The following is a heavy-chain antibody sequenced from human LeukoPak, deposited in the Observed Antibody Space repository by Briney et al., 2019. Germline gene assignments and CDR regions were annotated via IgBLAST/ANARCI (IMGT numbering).Heavy chain of an antibody. CDR2: INHSGST. V-gene: IGHV4-34*01. D-gene: IGHD6-19*01. CDR1: GGSFSGYY. Sequence: SETLSLTCAVYGGSFSGYYWSWIRQPPGKGLEWIGEINHSGSTNYNPSLKSRVTISVDTSKNQFSLKLSSVTAVDTAVYYCAREIIRFSSGWFDYWGQGTLVTVSS. J-gene: IGHJ4*02. CDR3: AREIIRFSSGWFDY.